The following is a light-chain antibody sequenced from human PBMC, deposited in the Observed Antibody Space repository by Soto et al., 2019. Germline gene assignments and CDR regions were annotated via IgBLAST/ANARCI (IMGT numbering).Light chain of an antibody. CDR3: QQRSKWPRALT. CDR2: DAS. Sequence: EIVLTQSPATLSLSPGEGATLSCRASQSVSSYLAWYQQKPGQAPRLLIYDASNRATGIPARFSGSGSGTDFTLTISSLEPEDFAVYYCQQRSKWPRALTFGGGTKVDIK. J-gene: IGKJ4*01. V-gene: IGKV3-11*01. CDR1: QSVSSY.